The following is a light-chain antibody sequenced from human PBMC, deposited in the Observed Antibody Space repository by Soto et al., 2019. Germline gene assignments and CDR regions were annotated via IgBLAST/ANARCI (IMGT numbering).Light chain of an antibody. J-gene: IGKJ1*01. CDR2: GAS. CDR3: QQYDNWPQT. Sequence: EIVMTQSPATLSASPGERATLSCRASQSVSSDLAWYQHKPGQAPRLLIYGASTRATGIPARFSGRGSGTEFTLTISSLQSVDFAVYYCQQYDNWPQTFGQGTKVEIK. CDR1: QSVSSD. V-gene: IGKV3-15*01.